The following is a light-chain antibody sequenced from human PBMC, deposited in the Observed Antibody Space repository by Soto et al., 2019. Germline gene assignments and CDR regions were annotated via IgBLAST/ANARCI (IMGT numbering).Light chain of an antibody. CDR2: EVH. CDR1: SSDIAYYNY. J-gene: IGLJ3*02. Sequence: QSALTQPASVSGSPGQSITISCTATSSDIAYYNYVSWYQHHPGKAPKLMIYEVHNRPSGVSHRFSGSRSGNTASLTISGLLAEDEADYYCTSYTSSGTLVFGGGTQLTVL. CDR3: TSYTSSGTLV. V-gene: IGLV2-14*01.